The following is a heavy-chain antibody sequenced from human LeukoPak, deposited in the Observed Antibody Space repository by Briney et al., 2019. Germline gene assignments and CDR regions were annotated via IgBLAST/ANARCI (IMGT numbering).Heavy chain of an antibody. CDR2: INWNGGST. CDR1: GFTFDDYG. D-gene: IGHD6-13*01. Sequence: GGSLRLSCAASGFTFDDYGMSWVRQAPGKGLEWVSGINWNGGSTGYADSVKGRFTISRDNAKNSLYLQMNSLRAEDTAVYYCAREGYSSSWYPHYYMDVWGKGTTVTISS. J-gene: IGHJ6*03. V-gene: IGHV3-20*04. CDR3: AREGYSSSWYPHYYMDV.